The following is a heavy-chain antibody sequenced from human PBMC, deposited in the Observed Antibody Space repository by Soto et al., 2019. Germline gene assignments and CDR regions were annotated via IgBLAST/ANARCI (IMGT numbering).Heavy chain of an antibody. Sequence: GGSLRLSCVASGFTFSTYDMNWVRQAPGKGLEWVSSINRASIYIHYADSVRGRFTISRDNAKNSLYLQMDSLRVEDTAVYYCARRTVTTYHYFDYWGQGTLVTVSS. D-gene: IGHD4-17*01. CDR3: ARRTVTTYHYFDY. CDR2: INRASIYI. CDR1: GFTFSTYD. J-gene: IGHJ4*02. V-gene: IGHV3-21*01.